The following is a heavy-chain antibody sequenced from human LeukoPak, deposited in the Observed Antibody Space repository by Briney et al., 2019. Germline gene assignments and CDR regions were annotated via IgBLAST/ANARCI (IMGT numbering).Heavy chain of an antibody. J-gene: IGHJ4*02. CDR2: ISADGGTT. Sequence: GGSLRLSCAASGFTFDDYAMHWVRQAPGKGLEWVSVISADGGTTFYADSVKGRFTFSRDNNKNSLYLQMNSLRTEDTTLYYCAKDLSGDGYNWGIFDYWGQGTLVTVSS. CDR1: GFTFDDYA. CDR3: AKDLSGDGYNWGIFDY. V-gene: IGHV3-43*02. D-gene: IGHD5-24*01.